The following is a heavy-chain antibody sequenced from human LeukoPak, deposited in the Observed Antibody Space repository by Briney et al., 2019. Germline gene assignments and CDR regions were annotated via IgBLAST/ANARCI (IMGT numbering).Heavy chain of an antibody. D-gene: IGHD3-10*02. Sequence: GGSLRLSCAGAGFTFRNYHMFWVRQAPGKGLEWVSSISGSGSHKDYADSVKGRFAISRDNAKNSMSLQMNNLRAEDTAVYYCARGGLFAYYFDYWGQGTLVTVSS. CDR1: GFTFRNYH. J-gene: IGHJ4*02. V-gene: IGHV3-21*01. CDR3: ARGGLFAYYFDY. CDR2: ISGSGSHK.